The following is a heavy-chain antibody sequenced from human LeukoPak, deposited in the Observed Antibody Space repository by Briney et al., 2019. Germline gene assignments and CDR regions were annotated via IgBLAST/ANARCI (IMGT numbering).Heavy chain of an antibody. CDR3: ARDGPEYNWNFYY. J-gene: IGHJ4*02. Sequence: PRGSLRLSCAASGFTFSSYGMHWVRQAPGKGLEWVAVIWYDGSNKYYADSVKGRFTISRDNSKNTLYLQMNSLRAEDTAVYYCARDGPEYNWNFYYWGQGTLVTVSS. D-gene: IGHD1-20*01. V-gene: IGHV3-33*01. CDR1: GFTFSSYG. CDR2: IWYDGSNK.